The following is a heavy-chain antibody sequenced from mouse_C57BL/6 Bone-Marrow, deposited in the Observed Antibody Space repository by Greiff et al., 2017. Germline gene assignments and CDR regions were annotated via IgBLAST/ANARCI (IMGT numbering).Heavy chain of an antibody. CDR3: ARLYYYGSSSFDY. CDR1: GFTFSDYG. D-gene: IGHD1-1*01. J-gene: IGHJ2*01. V-gene: IGHV5-17*01. CDR2: ISSGSSTI. Sequence: EVQLQESGGGLVKPGGSLKLSCAASGFTFSDYGMHWVRQAPEKGLEWVAYISSGSSTIYYADTVKGRFTISRDNAKNTLFLQMTSLRSEDTAMYYCARLYYYGSSSFDYWGQGTTLTVSS.